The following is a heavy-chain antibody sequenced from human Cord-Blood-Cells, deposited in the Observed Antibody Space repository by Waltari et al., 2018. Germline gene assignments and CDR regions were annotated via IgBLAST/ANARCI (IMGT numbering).Heavy chain of an antibody. Sequence: AASGFTFSNAWMSWVRQAPGKGLEWVVRIKSKTDGGTTDYAAPVKGRFTISRDDSKNTLYLQMNSLKTEDTAVYYCTTLENDYGDYGDAFDIWGQGTMVTVSS. D-gene: IGHD4-17*01. J-gene: IGHJ3*02. CDR2: IKSKTDGGTT. V-gene: IGHV3-15*01. CDR1: GFTFSNAW. CDR3: TTLENDYGDYGDAFDI.